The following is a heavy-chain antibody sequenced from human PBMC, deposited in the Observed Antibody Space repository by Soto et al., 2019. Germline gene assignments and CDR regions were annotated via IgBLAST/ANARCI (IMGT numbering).Heavy chain of an antibody. J-gene: IGHJ3*02. V-gene: IGHV4-59*01. CDR3: AIDGKYSIGGRVWRADAFDI. CDR2: IYYSGST. Sequence: QVQLQESGPGLVKPSETLSLTCTVSGGSISSYYWSWIRQPPGKGLEWIGYIYYSGSTNYNPSLRSRVTISVDTSENQFSLKVSSVTAADTAVYYCAIDGKYSIGGRVWRADAFDIWGQGTMVTVSS. CDR1: GGSISSYY. D-gene: IGHD6-25*01.